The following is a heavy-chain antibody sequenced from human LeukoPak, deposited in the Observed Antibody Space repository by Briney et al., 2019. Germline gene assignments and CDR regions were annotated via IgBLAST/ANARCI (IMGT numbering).Heavy chain of an antibody. CDR3: AINGGGDSGYGNFDY. J-gene: IGHJ4*02. D-gene: IGHD5-12*01. Sequence: GGSLRLSCAVSGFTFDDYAMHWVRQVPGKGLEWVSGINWNSDSIGYADSVKGRFTTSRDNAKNSLYLQMNSLRAEDTALYYCAINGGGDSGYGNFDYWGQGTLVTVSS. CDR1: GFTFDDYA. CDR2: INWNSDSI. V-gene: IGHV3-9*01.